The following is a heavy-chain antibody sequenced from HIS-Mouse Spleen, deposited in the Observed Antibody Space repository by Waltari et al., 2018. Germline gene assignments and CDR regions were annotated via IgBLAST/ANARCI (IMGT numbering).Heavy chain of an antibody. Sequence: EVQLVESGGGLVKPGGSLRLSCAASGFTFSSDSRNWVRQAPGKGLEWVSSISSSSSYIYYADSVKGRFTISRDNAKNSLYLQMNSLRAEDTAVYYCARDRGQWLANDAFDIWGQGTMVTVSS. J-gene: IGHJ3*02. D-gene: IGHD6-19*01. CDR3: ARDRGQWLANDAFDI. CDR2: ISSSSSYI. CDR1: GFTFSSDS. V-gene: IGHV3-21*01.